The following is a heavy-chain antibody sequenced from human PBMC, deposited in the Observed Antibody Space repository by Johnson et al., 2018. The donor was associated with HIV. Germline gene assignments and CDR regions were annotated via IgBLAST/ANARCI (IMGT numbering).Heavy chain of an antibody. CDR1: RFSFDDYA. CDR3: ARSPRAAEGAFDI. D-gene: IGHD6-13*01. J-gene: IGHJ3*02. V-gene: IGHV3-9*01. CDR2: ISWNSGSI. Sequence: VQLVESGGGLVQPGRSLRLSCIASRFSFDDYAMHWVRQAPGKGLEWVSGISWNSGSIGYADSVKGRFTISRDNAKNSLYLQMNSLRAEDTAVYYCARSPRAAEGAFDIWGQGTMVTVSS.